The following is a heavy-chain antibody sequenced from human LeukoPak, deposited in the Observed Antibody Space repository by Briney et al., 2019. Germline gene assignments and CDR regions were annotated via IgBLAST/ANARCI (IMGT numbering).Heavy chain of an antibody. V-gene: IGHV4-4*07. CDR3: ARQYFGSGKYSYAMDV. CDR2: IYTSGST. Sequence: SETLSLTCTVSGGSISNYYWSWIRQPAGEGLEWIGRIYTSGSTTYSPSLKSRVTMSVDTSKNQFSLQLSSVTAADTAVYYCARQYFGSGKYSYAMDVWGQGTTVTVSS. CDR1: GGSISNYY. D-gene: IGHD3-10*01. J-gene: IGHJ6*02.